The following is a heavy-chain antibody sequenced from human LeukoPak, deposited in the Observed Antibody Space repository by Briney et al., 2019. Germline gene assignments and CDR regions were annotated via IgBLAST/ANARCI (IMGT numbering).Heavy chain of an antibody. D-gene: IGHD4-17*01. CDR3: ARGDNEDYDYYYYMDV. CDR2: IYYSGST. J-gene: IGHJ6*03. V-gene: IGHV4-59*01. CDR1: GGSISSYY. Sequence: SETLSLTCTVSGGSISSYYWSWIRQPPGKGLEWIGCIYYSGSTNYNPSLKSRVTISVDTSKNQFSLKLSSVTAADTAVYYCARGDNEDYDYYYYMDVWGKGTTVTVSS.